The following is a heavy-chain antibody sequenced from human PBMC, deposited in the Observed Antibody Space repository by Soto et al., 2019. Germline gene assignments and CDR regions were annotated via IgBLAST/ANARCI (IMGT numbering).Heavy chain of an antibody. D-gene: IGHD3-3*01. J-gene: IGHJ6*02. CDR3: ASLDFKHGMDV. Sequence: SETPSLTCTVSGGSVSSGSYYWSWIRQPPGKGLEWIGYIYYSGSTNYNPSLKSRVTISVDTSKNPFSLNLSSVTAADTAVYYCASLDFKHGMDVWGQGTTVTVSS. CDR2: IYYSGST. V-gene: IGHV4-61*01. CDR1: GGSVSSGSYY.